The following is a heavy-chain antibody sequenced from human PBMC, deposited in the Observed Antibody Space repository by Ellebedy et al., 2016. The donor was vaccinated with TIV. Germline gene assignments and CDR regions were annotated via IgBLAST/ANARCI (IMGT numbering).Heavy chain of an antibody. CDR2: ISSSGDST. CDR1: GFTFRNYA. D-gene: IGHD6-6*01. J-gene: IGHJ1*01. CDR3: ICQGMSARLY. V-gene: IGHV3-23*01. Sequence: PGGSLRLSCAASGFTFRNYAMNWVRHPAGKGLEWVSGISSSGDSTYYADSVKGRFTVSRDNSKNTLFLQVNSLRAEDTAVYYCICQGMSARLYWGQGTLVTVSS.